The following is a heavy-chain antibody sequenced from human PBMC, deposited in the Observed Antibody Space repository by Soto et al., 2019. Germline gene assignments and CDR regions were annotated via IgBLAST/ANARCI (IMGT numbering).Heavy chain of an antibody. D-gene: IGHD6-13*01. CDR3: AREGGIFGSSISWYFRNYFDY. CDR2: ISSSSSYI. CDR1: GFTFSSYS. V-gene: IGHV3-21*01. J-gene: IGHJ4*02. Sequence: EVQLVESGGGLVKPGGSLRLSCAASGFTFSSYSMNWVRQAPGKGLEWVSSISSSSSYIYYADSVKGRFTISRDNAKNSQHLQKNSLRADDTAVYYCAREGGIFGSSISWYFRNYFDYWGQGTLVTVSS.